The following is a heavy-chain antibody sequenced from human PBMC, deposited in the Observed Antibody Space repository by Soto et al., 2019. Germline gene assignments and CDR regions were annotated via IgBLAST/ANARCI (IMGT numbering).Heavy chain of an antibody. CDR3: ARDQWVDHRYSSGWTGGYNWFDP. CDR1: GYSFTANS. CDR2: IIPILGIA. Sequence: SVKVSCKASGYSFTANSMHWVRQAPGQGLEWMGRIIPILGIANYAQKFQGRVTVTADKSTSTAYMELSSLRPEDTAVYYCARDQWVDHRYSSGWTGGYNWFDPSGQGTLVTVSS. D-gene: IGHD6-19*01. J-gene: IGHJ5*02. V-gene: IGHV1-69*04.